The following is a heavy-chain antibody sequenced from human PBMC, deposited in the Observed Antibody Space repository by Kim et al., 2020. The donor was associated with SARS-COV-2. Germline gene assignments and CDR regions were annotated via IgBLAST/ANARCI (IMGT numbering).Heavy chain of an antibody. CDR3: ARVWAGYSGAEY. V-gene: IGHV3-48*02. CDR2: IYNTGSPM. Sequence: GGSLRLSCAASGFTFSAYPMIWVRRAPGKGLECISYIYNTGSPMYYADSVKGRFTISRDNGKNSLYLQMNSLRDEDTAVYYCARVWAGYSGAEYWGQGT. CDR1: GFTFSAYP. J-gene: IGHJ4*02. D-gene: IGHD3-3*01.